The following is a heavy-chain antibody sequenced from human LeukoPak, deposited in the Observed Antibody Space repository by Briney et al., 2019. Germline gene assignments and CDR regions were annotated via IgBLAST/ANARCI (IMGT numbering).Heavy chain of an antibody. J-gene: IGHJ4*02. Sequence: SETLSLTCTVSGGSISSGGYYWSWIRQHPGKGLEWIGYIYYSGSTYYNPSLKSRVTISVDTSKNQFSLKLSSVTAADTAVYYCAKAIYDILTGFVYYFEYWGQGSLVTVSS. CDR1: GGSISSGGYY. D-gene: IGHD3-9*01. CDR3: AKAIYDILTGFVYYFEY. V-gene: IGHV4-31*03. CDR2: IYYSGST.